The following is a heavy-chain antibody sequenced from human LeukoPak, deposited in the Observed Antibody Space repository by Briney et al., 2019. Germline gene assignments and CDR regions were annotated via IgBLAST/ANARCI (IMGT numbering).Heavy chain of an antibody. CDR3: ARRHFGSGTYVDY. J-gene: IGHJ4*02. V-gene: IGHV1-2*02. D-gene: IGHD3-10*01. Sequence: ASVKVSCKASGYTFTDYYMHWVRQAPGQGLEWMGWSNPNSGDTNYAQKFQGRVTMTTDTSMTTAYMELRRLRSDDTAVYYCARRHFGSGTYVDYWGQGTLVTVSP. CDR2: SNPNSGDT. CDR1: GYTFTDYY.